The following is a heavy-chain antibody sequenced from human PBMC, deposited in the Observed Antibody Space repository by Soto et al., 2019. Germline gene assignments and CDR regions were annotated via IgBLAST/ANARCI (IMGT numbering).Heavy chain of an antibody. CDR3: ARQSHDSSNYLDY. D-gene: IGHD3-22*01. CDR2: ISYSGST. CDR1: GDSINSSNYY. J-gene: IGHJ4*02. V-gene: IGHV4-39*01. Sequence: PSETLSLTCTISGDSINSSNYYWGWIRQPPGKGLEWIGSISYSGSTYYNPSLKSRVTISVDTSRIHFSLKLISVTAADTAVYYCARQSHDSSNYLDYWGLGTLVTVSS.